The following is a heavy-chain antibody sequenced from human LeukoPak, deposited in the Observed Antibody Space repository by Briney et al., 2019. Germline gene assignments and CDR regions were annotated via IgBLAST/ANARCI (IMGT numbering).Heavy chain of an antibody. D-gene: IGHD2-15*01. Sequence: ASVKVSCKTSGYTFTTYAIHWVRQAPGQRLEWMGWINAGNGNTKYSQKFQGRVTITRDTSASTAYMELSSLRSEDTAVYYCARDGPDLAHLGYCSGGSCYSWAFDYWGQGTLVTVSS. CDR3: ARDGPDLAHLGYCSGGSCYSWAFDY. CDR1: GYTFTTYA. CDR2: INAGNGNT. J-gene: IGHJ4*02. V-gene: IGHV1-3*01.